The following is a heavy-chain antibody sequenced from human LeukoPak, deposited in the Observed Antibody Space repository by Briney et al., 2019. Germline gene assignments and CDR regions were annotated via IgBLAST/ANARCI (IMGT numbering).Heavy chain of an antibody. Sequence: SETLSLTCTVSGGSISSNNCYWAWIRQTPGKGLEWIGSAYYSGGTYYNPSLESRVTISVDTSKNQFSLKVSSVTAADTAVYYCTRRPLMTLTTSGYFDYWGQGTLGTVSS. CDR1: GGSISSNNCY. D-gene: IGHD4-17*01. V-gene: IGHV4-39*01. J-gene: IGHJ4*02. CDR3: TRRPLMTLTTSGYFDY. CDR2: AYYSGGT.